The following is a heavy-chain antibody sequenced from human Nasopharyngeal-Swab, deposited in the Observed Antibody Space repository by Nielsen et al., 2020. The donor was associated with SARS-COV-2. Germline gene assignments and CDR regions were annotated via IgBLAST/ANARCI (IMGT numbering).Heavy chain of an antibody. CDR1: GGSISSTSYY. Sequence: SETLSLTCAVSGGSISSTSYYWVSIRQPPGKGLEWIGSICYSGSNYYNPSLKSRVTISVDTSKNQFSLKLSSVTAADTAVYYCARGPHRRITIFGVVIESYYYGMDVWGQGTTVTVSS. J-gene: IGHJ6*02. V-gene: IGHV4-39*01. CDR2: ICYSGSN. CDR3: ARGPHRRITIFGVVIESYYYGMDV. D-gene: IGHD3-3*01.